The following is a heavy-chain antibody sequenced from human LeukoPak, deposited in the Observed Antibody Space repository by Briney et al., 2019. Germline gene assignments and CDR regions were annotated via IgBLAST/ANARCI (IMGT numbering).Heavy chain of an antibody. CDR1: GYTFTSYG. D-gene: IGHD1-20*01. V-gene: IGHV1-8*02. CDR2: MNPNSGNT. CDR3: ARGRYNWNDGGWFDP. J-gene: IGHJ5*02. Sequence: GASVKVSCKASGYTFTSYGITWVRQAPGQGLEWMGWMNPNSGNTGYAQKFQGRVTMTRNTSISTAYMELSSLRSEDTAVYYCARGRYNWNDGGWFDPWGQGTLVTVSS.